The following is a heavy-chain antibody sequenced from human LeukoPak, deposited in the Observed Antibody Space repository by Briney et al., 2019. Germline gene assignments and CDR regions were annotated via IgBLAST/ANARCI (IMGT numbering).Heavy chain of an antibody. J-gene: IGHJ4*02. D-gene: IGHD3-22*01. CDR1: GFTFSTYW. Sequence: GGSLRLSCSASGFTFSTYWMSWVRQAPGKGLEWVSSFGTRSTSVYHAGSVKGRFAISRDNAKNSLYLQMNSLRAEDTALYYCAREVSEGFDFWGQGTLVTVSS. V-gene: IGHV3-21*01. CDR2: FGTRSTSV. CDR3: AREVSEGFDF.